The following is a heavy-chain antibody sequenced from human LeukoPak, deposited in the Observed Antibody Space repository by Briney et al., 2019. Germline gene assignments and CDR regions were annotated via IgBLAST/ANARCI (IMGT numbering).Heavy chain of an antibody. D-gene: IGHD6-19*01. CDR1: GGSISSYY. J-gene: IGHJ4*02. V-gene: IGHV4-59*01. CDR3: ARVRYSSGWYLLAFDY. Sequence: SETLSLTCTVSGGSISSYYWSWIRQPPGKGLEWIGYIYYSGSTNYNPSLKSRVTISVDTSKNQFSLKLSSVTAADTAVYYCARVRYSSGWYLLAFDYWGPGTLVTVSS. CDR2: IYYSGST.